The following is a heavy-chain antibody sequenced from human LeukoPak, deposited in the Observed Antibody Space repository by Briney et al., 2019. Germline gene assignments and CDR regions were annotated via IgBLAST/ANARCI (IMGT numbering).Heavy chain of an antibody. D-gene: IGHD1-26*01. Sequence: GGSLRLSCAASGFTFSSYGMHWVRQAPGKGLEWVAFIRYDGSNKYYADSVKGRFTISRDNSKNTLYLQMNSLRAEGTAVYYCAKGGSGSYYPRGFDYWGQGTLVTVSS. CDR1: GFTFSSYG. V-gene: IGHV3-30*02. J-gene: IGHJ4*02. CDR2: IRYDGSNK. CDR3: AKGGSGSYYPRGFDY.